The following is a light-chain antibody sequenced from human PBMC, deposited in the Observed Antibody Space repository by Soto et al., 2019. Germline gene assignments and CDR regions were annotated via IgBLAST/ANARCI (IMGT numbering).Light chain of an antibody. J-gene: IGKJ4*01. CDR1: QSVLYSSDNKNY. Sequence: IVMTQSPDSLAVSLGERATIGFRSSQSVLYSSDNKNYLVWYQQKKGQPPKLLIYWASTREFGVPERLSGSGYGTNLTITISSMRAEDVEVYYCHQYYSDPLTFGGGTKVDIK. V-gene: IGKV4-1*01. CDR3: HQYYSDPLT. CDR2: WAS.